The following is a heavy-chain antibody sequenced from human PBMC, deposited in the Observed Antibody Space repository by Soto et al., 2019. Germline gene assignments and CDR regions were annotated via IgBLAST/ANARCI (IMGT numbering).Heavy chain of an antibody. CDR1: GDSVSSKVVA. V-gene: IGHV6-1*01. CDR2: TYYRSRWYT. J-gene: IGHJ4*02. Sequence: SQTLSLTCAISGDSVSSKVVAWNWIRQSPSRGLEWLGRTYYRSRWYTDYALSVKSRLTIKSDTAKNQFSLHLDSLTPEDMAVYYCARDRGYYGSGTYLFYYDYWGQGTLVTVSS. CDR3: ARDRGYYGSGTYLFYYDY. D-gene: IGHD3-10*01.